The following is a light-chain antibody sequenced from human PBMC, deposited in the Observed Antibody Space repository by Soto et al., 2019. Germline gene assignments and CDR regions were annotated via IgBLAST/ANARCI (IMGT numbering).Light chain of an antibody. J-gene: IGKJ1*01. CDR1: QSVSSSY. V-gene: IGKV3-20*01. Sequence: DIEFTQSPGSLPLSPGDRAIHSCRASQSVSSSYLAWYQQTPGQAPWLLIYGASSRATGIPDRFSGSGYGTDFTLTISSLEAGDFAVYYSQHYCSSHRTFGQGTKVDIK. CDR3: QHYCSSHRT. CDR2: GAS.